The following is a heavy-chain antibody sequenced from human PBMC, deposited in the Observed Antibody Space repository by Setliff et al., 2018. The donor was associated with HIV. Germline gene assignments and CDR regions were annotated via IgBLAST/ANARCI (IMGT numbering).Heavy chain of an antibody. J-gene: IGHJ4*02. V-gene: IGHV3-23*01. Sequence: GSLRLSCTASAFTFNKYAMAWVRQAPGKGLECVSGSGSGDTIYYADSVKGRFTISRDNAKNSLYLQMNSLRAEDTAVYYCATLKMATIYRDFDYWGQGTLVTVSS. CDR2: SGSGDTI. CDR1: AFTFNKYA. D-gene: IGHD5-12*01. CDR3: ATLKMATIYRDFDY.